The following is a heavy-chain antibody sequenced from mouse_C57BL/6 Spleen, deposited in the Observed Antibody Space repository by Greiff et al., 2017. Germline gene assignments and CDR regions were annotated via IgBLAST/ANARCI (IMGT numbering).Heavy chain of an antibody. Sequence: VQLQQSGAELMKPGASVKLSCKATGYTFTGYWIEWVKQRPGHGLEWIGEILPGSGSTNYNEKFKGNATFTADTSSNTAYMQLSSLTTDDSAIYYCARLELGFDYWGQGTTLTVSS. CDR3: ARLELGFDY. J-gene: IGHJ2*01. V-gene: IGHV1-9*01. D-gene: IGHD4-1*01. CDR1: GYTFTGYW. CDR2: ILPGSGST.